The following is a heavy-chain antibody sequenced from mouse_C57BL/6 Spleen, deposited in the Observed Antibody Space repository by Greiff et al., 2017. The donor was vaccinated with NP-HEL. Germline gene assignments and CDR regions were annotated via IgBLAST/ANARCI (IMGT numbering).Heavy chain of an antibody. CDR1: GFTFSDFY. Sequence: EVKLVESGGGLVQSGRSLRLSCATSGFTFSDFYMEWVRQAPGKGLEWIAASRNKANDYTTEYSASVKGRFIVSRDTSQSILYLQMNALRAEDTAIYYCARDAWDYDAMDYWGQGTSVTVSS. J-gene: IGHJ4*01. CDR3: ARDAWDYDAMDY. V-gene: IGHV7-1*01. CDR2: SRNKANDYTT.